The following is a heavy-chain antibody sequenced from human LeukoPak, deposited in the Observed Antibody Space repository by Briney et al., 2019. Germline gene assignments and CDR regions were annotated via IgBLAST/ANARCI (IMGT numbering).Heavy chain of an antibody. J-gene: IGHJ6*03. V-gene: IGHV1-18*01. Sequence: ASVKVSCKASGYTFTSYGISWVRQAPGQGREWMGWISAYNGNTNYAQKLQGRVTMTTDTSTSTAYMELRSLRSDDTAVYYCARDRWHGYDFWSEALYYMDVWGKGTTVTVSS. CDR1: GYTFTSYG. D-gene: IGHD3-3*01. CDR3: ARDRWHGYDFWSEALYYMDV. CDR2: ISAYNGNT.